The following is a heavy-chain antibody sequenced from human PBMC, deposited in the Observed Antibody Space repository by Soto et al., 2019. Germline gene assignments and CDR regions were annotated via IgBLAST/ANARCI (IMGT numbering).Heavy chain of an antibody. CDR1: GYAFTTYG. D-gene: IGHD1-1*01. V-gene: IGHV1-18*01. CDR2: ISAHNGNT. CDR3: ARVRYGDY. J-gene: IGHJ4*02. Sequence: QVHLVQSGAEVKKPGASVKVSCKGSGYAFTTYGITWVRQAPGQGLEWMGWISAHNGNTNFAQKLQGRVTVTRDTATSTAYMELRSLRSDDTAVYYCARVRYGDYWGQGALVTVSP.